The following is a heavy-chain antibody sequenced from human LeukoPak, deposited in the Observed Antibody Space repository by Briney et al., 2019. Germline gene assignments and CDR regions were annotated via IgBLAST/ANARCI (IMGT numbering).Heavy chain of an antibody. V-gene: IGHV3-48*03. Sequence: GGSLRLSCAASGFTFSSYEMNWVRQAPGKGLEWVSYISSSGSTIYYADSVKGRFTISRDNAKNSLYLQMNSLRAEDTAVYYCARDASTSPVAGTNYFDYWGQGTLVTVSS. CDR1: GFTFSSYE. CDR3: ARDASTSPVAGTNYFDY. D-gene: IGHD6-19*01. CDR2: ISSSGSTI. J-gene: IGHJ4*02.